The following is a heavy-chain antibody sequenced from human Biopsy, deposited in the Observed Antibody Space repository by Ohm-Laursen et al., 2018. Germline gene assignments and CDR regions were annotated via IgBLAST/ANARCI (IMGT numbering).Heavy chain of an antibody. CDR1: GGSFSDSG. CDR3: ATLTEGYGASPDS. J-gene: IGHJ4*02. D-gene: IGHD4-17*01. Sequence: GASVKVSCKASGGSFSDSGLSWVRQAPGRGLEWMGRVLPISNTANYAQNFQDRLTITADRSTNTAYMELNSLRSEDTAVYFRATLTEGYGASPDSWGQGTLVVVSS. V-gene: IGHV1-69*06. CDR2: VLPISNTA.